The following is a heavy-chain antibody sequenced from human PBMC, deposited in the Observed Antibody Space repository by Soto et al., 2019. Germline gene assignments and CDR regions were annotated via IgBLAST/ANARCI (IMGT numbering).Heavy chain of an antibody. V-gene: IGHV3-30*18. D-gene: IGHD3-16*01. CDR1: GFTFSSYG. J-gene: IGHJ4*02. Sequence: PGGSLRLSCAASGFTFSSYGMHWVRQAPGKGLEWVAVISYDGSNKYYADSVKGRFTISRDNSKNTLYLQMNSLRAEDTAVYYCAKDRYYDYVWGAVDDWGQGTLVTVSS. CDR2: ISYDGSNK. CDR3: AKDRYYDYVWGAVDD.